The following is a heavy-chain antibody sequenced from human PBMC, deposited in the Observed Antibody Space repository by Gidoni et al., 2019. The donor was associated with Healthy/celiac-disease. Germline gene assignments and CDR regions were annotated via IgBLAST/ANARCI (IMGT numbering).Heavy chain of an antibody. J-gene: IGHJ4*02. CDR3: ARGSHITMVRGVGNFDY. D-gene: IGHD3-10*01. CDR1: GGSISSSRYY. V-gene: IGHV4-39*07. CDR2: IYYSGST. Sequence: QLQLQESSPGLVTPSETLSLTWTFSGGSISSSRYYWGWIRQPPGKGLEWIGSIYYSGSTYYNPSLKSRVTISVDTSKNQFSLKLSSVTAADTAVYYCARGSHITMVRGVGNFDYWGQGTLVTVSS.